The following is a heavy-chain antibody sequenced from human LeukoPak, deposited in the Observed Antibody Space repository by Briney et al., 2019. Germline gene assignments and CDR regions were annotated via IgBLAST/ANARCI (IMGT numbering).Heavy chain of an antibody. V-gene: IGHV3-30*18. CDR1: GFTFSSYG. CDR3: AKQLLVAHYNYYMDV. CDR2: ISYGGSNK. J-gene: IGHJ6*03. D-gene: IGHD2-8*02. Sequence: HAGGSLRLSCAASGFTFSSYGMHWVRQAPGKGLEWVAVISYGGSNKYYADSVKGRFTISRDNSKNTLYLQMNSLRAEDTAVYYCAKQLLVAHYNYYMDVWGKGTTLTVSS.